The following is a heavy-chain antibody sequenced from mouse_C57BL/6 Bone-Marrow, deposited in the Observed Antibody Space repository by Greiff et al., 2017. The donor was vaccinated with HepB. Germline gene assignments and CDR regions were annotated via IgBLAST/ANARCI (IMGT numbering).Heavy chain of an antibody. CDR3: VLYYYGSSSWYFDV. CDR1: GYTFTSYW. J-gene: IGHJ1*03. D-gene: IGHD1-1*01. CDR2: IYPGSGST. V-gene: IGHV1-55*01. Sequence: VKLVESGAELVKPGASVKMSCKASGYTFTSYWITWVKQRPGQGLEWIGDIYPGSGSTNYNEKFKSKATLTVDTSSSTAYMQLSSLTSEDSAVYYCVLYYYGSSSWYFDVWGTGTTVTVSS.